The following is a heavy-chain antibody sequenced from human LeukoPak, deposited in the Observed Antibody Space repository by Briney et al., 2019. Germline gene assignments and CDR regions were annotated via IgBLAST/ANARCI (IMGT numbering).Heavy chain of an antibody. CDR2: INAGNGNT. CDR1: GYTFTSYA. J-gene: IGHJ4*01. V-gene: IGHV1-3*01. CDR3: ARGAYSSGRTLGY. Sequence: ASVKVSCKASGYTFTSYAMHWVRQAPGQRLEWMGWINAGNGNTKYSQKFQGRVTITRDTSASTAYMELSRLRSDDTAVYYCARGAYSSGRTLGYWGQGTLVTVSS. D-gene: IGHD6-19*01.